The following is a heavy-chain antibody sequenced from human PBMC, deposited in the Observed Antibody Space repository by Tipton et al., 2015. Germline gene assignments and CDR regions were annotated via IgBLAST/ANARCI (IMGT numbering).Heavy chain of an antibody. CDR1: GFSFSSFG. J-gene: IGHJ6*02. V-gene: IGHV3-30*19. CDR2: IWYDGSDK. D-gene: IGHD3-22*01. CDR3: AGGRMITVFAMDV. Sequence: RSLRLSCAASGFSFSSFGMHWVRQAPGEGLEWVAAIWYDGSDKYYAESLKGRVTISRDNSKNTVSLQMNSLRSEDTAIYYCAGGRMITVFAMDVWGQGTTVTVS.